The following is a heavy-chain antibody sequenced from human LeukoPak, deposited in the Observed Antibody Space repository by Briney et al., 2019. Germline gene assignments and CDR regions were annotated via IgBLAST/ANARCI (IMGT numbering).Heavy chain of an antibody. J-gene: IGHJ3*02. CDR2: ISGSGGST. D-gene: IGHD6-19*01. V-gene: IGHV3-23*01. Sequence: PGGTLRLSCAASGITFSSYGMSWVRQAPGKGLEWVSAISGSGGSTYYADSVKGRFTISRDNSKNTLYLQMNSLRAEDTAVYYCAKDLGPSAAVAVGGSAFDIWGQGTMVTVSS. CDR1: GITFSSYG. CDR3: AKDLGPSAAVAVGGSAFDI.